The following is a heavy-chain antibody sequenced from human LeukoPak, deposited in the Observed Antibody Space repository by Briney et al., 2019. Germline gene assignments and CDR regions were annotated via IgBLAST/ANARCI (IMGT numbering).Heavy chain of an antibody. CDR1: GFTFSSYW. CDR2: INSDGSST. D-gene: IGHD1-1*01. Sequence: QTGGSLRLSCAASGFTFSSYWMQWVRQVPGKGLVWVSRINSDGSSTSYADSVKGRFTISRDNAKNTLYLQMNSLRAEDTAVYYCARYNDFRYYFDYWGQGTLVTVSS. V-gene: IGHV3-74*01. J-gene: IGHJ4*02. CDR3: ARYNDFRYYFDY.